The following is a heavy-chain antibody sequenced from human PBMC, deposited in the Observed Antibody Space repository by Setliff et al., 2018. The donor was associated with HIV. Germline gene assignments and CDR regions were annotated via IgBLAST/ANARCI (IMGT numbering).Heavy chain of an antibody. CDR1: GYIFTDYY. D-gene: IGHD3-3*01. Sequence: ASVKVSCKASGYIFTDYYMHWVRQAPGQELGWMGRINPNSGGTNYAQKFQGRVTMTRDTSISTAYTELSSLRSEDTAVYYCATGTIEGLTRYDYYYMDVWGKGTTVTVSS. CDR2: INPNSGGT. CDR3: ATGTIEGLTRYDYYYMDV. J-gene: IGHJ6*03. V-gene: IGHV1-2*06.